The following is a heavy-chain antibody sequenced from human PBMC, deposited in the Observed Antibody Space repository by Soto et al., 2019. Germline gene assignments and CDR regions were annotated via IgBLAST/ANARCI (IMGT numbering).Heavy chain of an antibody. D-gene: IGHD3-22*01. V-gene: IGHV4-30-2*01. J-gene: IGHJ3*02. Sequence: TQSLTCAVSARSIRRGGYSWSWIKQPPGKGLEWIGYIYHSGSTYYNPSLKSRVTISVDRSKNQFSLKLSSVTAADTAVYYCARGGYYDSPGAFDIWGQGTMVTVSS. CDR3: ARGGYYDSPGAFDI. CDR1: ARSIRRGGYS. CDR2: IYHSGST.